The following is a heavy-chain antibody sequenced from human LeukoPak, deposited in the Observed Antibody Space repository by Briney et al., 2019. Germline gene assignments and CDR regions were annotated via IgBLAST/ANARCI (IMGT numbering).Heavy chain of an antibody. J-gene: IGHJ3*02. Sequence: QPGGSLRLSCAASGFTVSSNYMSWVRQAPGKGLEWVAVISYDGSNKYYADSVKGRFTISRDNSKNTLYLQMNSLRAGDTAVYYCARERIAVAGRSHDAFDIWGQGTMVTVSS. D-gene: IGHD6-19*01. V-gene: IGHV3-30-3*01. CDR3: ARERIAVAGRSHDAFDI. CDR1: GFTVSSNY. CDR2: ISYDGSNK.